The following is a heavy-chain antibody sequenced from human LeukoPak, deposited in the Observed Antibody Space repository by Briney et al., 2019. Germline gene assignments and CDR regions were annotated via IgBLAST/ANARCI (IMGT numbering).Heavy chain of an antibody. J-gene: IGHJ4*02. CDR2: ISTTGKTI. Sequence: GGSLRLSCAASGFTFGDFYMTWIRQAPGKGLEGVSSISTTGKTIYYADSVKGRFTISRDNPKNSLFLQMSSLRAEDTAVYYCARRAMPPGYWGQGTLVAVSS. CDR3: ARRAMPPGY. CDR1: GFTFGDFY. D-gene: IGHD2-2*01. V-gene: IGHV3-11*01.